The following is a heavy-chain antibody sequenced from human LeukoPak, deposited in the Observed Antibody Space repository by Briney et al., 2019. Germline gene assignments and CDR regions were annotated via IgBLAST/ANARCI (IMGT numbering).Heavy chain of an antibody. CDR1: GYTFTGYY. CDR3: ARVSWFDELPNY. V-gene: IGHV1-46*01. D-gene: IGHD3-10*01. Sequence: ASVKVSCKASGYTFTGYYMHWVRQAPGQGLEWMGIINPSGGSTSYAQKFQGRVTMTRDMSTSTVYMELSSLRSEDTAVYYCARVSWFDELPNYWGQGTLVSVSS. CDR2: INPSGGST. J-gene: IGHJ4*02.